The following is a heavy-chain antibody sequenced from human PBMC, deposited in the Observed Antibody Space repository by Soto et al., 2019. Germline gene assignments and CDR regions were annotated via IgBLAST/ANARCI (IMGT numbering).Heavy chain of an antibody. CDR2: IYWDDDK. D-gene: IGHD2-15*01. V-gene: IGHV2-5*02. CDR1: AFSLSTSGVG. Sequence: QITLKESGPTPVKPTQPLTLTCTFSAFSLSTSGVGVGWIRQPPGKALEWPALIYWDDDKRYCPSLKSRLTITTDASKIHVVLTMTNMDPVDTATDSCAHRRRGSYFDYWGQGTLVTVSS. CDR3: AHRRRGSYFDY. J-gene: IGHJ4*02.